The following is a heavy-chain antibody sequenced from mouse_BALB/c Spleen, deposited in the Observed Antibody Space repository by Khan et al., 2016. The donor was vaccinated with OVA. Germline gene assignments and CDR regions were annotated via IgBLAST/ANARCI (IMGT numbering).Heavy chain of an antibody. Sequence: VQLVESGPGLVAPSQSLSITCTVSGFSLTDYAVSWIRQPPGKGLEWLGVIWAGGSKYYYSVLKSGLSISKDNSKSQVFLKVNILQTDDTAMYYCAKDPPYYGMDDWGEGTSVTVSS. CDR2: IWAGGSK. J-gene: IGHJ4*01. CDR1: GFSLTDYA. CDR3: AKDPPYYGMDD. V-gene: IGHV2-6-5*01.